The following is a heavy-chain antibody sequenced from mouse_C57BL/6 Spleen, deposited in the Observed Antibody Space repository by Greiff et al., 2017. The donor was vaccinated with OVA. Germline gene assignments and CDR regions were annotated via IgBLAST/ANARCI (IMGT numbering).Heavy chain of an antibody. D-gene: IGHD1-1*01. J-gene: IGHJ1*03. CDR2: IYPGDGDT. CDR1: GYAFSSSW. CDR3: AFTVVATNFDV. Sequence: VKLMESGPELVKPGASVKISCKASGYAFSSSWMNWVKQRPGKGLEWIGRIYPGDGDTNYNGKFKGKATLTADKSSSTAYMQLSSLTAEDSAVYFCAFTVVATNFDVWGTGTTVTVSS. V-gene: IGHV1-82*01.